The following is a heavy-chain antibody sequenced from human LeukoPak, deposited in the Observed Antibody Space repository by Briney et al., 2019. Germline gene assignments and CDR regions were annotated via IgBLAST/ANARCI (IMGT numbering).Heavy chain of an antibody. CDR2: IYTSGST. D-gene: IGHD2-2*01. CDR3: ARGIRGYCSSTSCRPYNWFDP. CDR1: GGSISSGNYY. J-gene: IGHJ5*02. Sequence: SQTLSLTCTVSGGSISSGNYYFNWIRQPAGKGLEWIGRIYTSGSTNYNPSLKSRVTISVDTSKNQFSLKLSSVTAADTAVYYCARGIRGYCSSTSCRPYNWFDPWGQGTLVTVSS. V-gene: IGHV4-61*02.